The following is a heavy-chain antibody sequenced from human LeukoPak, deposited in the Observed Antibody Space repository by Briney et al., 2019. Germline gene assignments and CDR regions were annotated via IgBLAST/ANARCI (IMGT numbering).Heavy chain of an antibody. V-gene: IGHV1-69*01. CDR1: GGSFSSYA. D-gene: IGHD6-19*01. Sequence: SVKVSCKASGGSFSSYAISWVRQAPGQGLEWMGGIIPIFGTANYAQKFQGRVTITADESTSTAYMELSSLRSEDTAVYYCARGTVAVAAYDYWGQGTLVTVSS. CDR3: ARGTVAVAAYDY. J-gene: IGHJ4*02. CDR2: IIPIFGTA.